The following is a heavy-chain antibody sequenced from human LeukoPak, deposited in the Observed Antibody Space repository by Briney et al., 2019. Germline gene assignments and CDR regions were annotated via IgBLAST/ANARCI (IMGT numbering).Heavy chain of an antibody. CDR3: ARVEGFIDY. V-gene: IGHV3-48*03. Sequence: GGCLRLSCAASGFTFSSYAMSWVRQAPGKGLEWVSYISSSGSTKYYADSVKGRFTISRDNAKNSLYLQMISLRAEDTALYFCARVEGFIDYWGQGTLVTVSS. D-gene: IGHD3-16*02. CDR2: ISSSGSTK. J-gene: IGHJ4*02. CDR1: GFTFSSYA.